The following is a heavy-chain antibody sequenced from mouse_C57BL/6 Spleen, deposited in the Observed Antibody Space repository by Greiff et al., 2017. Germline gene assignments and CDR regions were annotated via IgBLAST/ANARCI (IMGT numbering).Heavy chain of an antibody. V-gene: IGHV1-26*01. Sequence: VQLQQSGPELVKPGASVKISCKASGYTFTDYYMNRVKQSHGKSLEWIGDINPNNGGTSYNQKFKGKATLTVDKSSSTAYMELRSLTSEDSAVYYGAREEFDYWGKGTTLTVSS. CDR3: AREEFDY. J-gene: IGHJ2*01. CDR2: INPNNGGT. CDR1: GYTFTDYY.